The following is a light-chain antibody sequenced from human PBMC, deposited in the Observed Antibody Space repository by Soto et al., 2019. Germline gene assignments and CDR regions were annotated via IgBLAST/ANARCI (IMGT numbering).Light chain of an antibody. V-gene: IGKV3-20*01. CDR3: QHYGSSSLT. CDR1: QSVSSSY. Sequence: EIVLTQSPGAMSLSPGERATLYCRASQSVSSSYLTWYQQKPGQDPRLLIYGASSRATGTPDRCSGNGSGTDFSLTISRLEPEDLAVYYCQHYGSSSLTFGGGTKVDIK. J-gene: IGKJ4*01. CDR2: GAS.